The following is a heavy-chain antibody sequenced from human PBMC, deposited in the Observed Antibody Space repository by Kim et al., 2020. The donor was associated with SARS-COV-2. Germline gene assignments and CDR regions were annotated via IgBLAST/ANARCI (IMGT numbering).Heavy chain of an antibody. CDR3: ARGGAAAKNWFDP. D-gene: IGHD6-13*01. V-gene: IGHV3-21*01. CDR1: GFTFSSYS. CDR2: ISSSSSYI. Sequence: GGSLRLSCAASGFTFSSYSMNWVRQAPGKGLEWVSSISSSSSYIYYADSVKGRFTISRDNAKNSLYLQMNSLRAEDTAVYYCARGGAAAKNWFDPWGQGTLVTVSS. J-gene: IGHJ5*02.